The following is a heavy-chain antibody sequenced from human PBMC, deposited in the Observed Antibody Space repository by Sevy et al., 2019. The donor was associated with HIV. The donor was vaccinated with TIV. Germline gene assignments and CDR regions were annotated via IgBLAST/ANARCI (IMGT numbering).Heavy chain of an antibody. CDR2: TSSSGSTI. V-gene: IGHV3-48*03. J-gene: IGHJ4*02. CDR3: ARGPGYYDILTGLDY. D-gene: IGHD3-9*01. Sequence: GGSLRLSCAASGFTFSSYEMNWVRQAPGKGLEWVSYTSSSGSTIYYADSVKGRFTISRDNAKNSLYLQMNSLRAEDTAVYYCARGPGYYDILTGLDYWGQGTLVTVSS. CDR1: GFTFSSYE.